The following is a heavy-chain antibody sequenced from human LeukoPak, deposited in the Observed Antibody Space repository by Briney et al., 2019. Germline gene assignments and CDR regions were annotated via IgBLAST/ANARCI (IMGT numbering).Heavy chain of an antibody. CDR3: AKDMYYDFWSGPIGWFDP. CDR2: ISGSGGST. Sequence: GGSLRLSCAASGFTFSSYAMSWVRQAPGKGLGWVSGISGSGGSTYYADSVKGRFTISRDNSKNTLYLQMNSLRAEDTAVYYCAKDMYYDFWSGPIGWFDPWGQGTLVTVSS. J-gene: IGHJ5*02. V-gene: IGHV3-23*01. CDR1: GFTFSSYA. D-gene: IGHD3-3*01.